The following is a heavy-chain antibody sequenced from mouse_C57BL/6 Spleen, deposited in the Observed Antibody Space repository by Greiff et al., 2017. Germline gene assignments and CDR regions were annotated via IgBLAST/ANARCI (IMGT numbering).Heavy chain of an antibody. Sequence: EVHLVESGGGLVKPGGSLKLSCAASGFTFSSYAMSWVRQTPEQRLAWVASISADGSCTYYPDHVKSRFTLSVDNAKNNLYLQMSRLNSEATAMYYCAREDLDAFDYWGKGTTVTVSS. CDR3: AREDLDAFDY. CDR1: GFTFSSYA. V-gene: IGHV5-4*01. J-gene: IGHJ4*01. CDR2: ISADGSCT.